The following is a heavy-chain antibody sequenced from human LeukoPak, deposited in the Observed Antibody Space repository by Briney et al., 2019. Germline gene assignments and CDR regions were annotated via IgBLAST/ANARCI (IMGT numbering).Heavy chain of an antibody. D-gene: IGHD3-3*01. J-gene: IGHJ4*02. Sequence: SVKVSCKASGGTFSSYAISWVRQAPGQGLEWMGRIIPILGIANYAQKFQGRVTITADKSTSTAYMELSSLRSEDTAVYYCARVKVLRFLEWFLDFWGQGALVTVSS. CDR3: ARVKVLRFLEWFLDF. V-gene: IGHV1-69*04. CDR1: GGTFSSYA. CDR2: IIPILGIA.